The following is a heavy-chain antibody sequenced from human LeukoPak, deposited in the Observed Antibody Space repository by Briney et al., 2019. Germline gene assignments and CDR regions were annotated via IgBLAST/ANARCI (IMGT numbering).Heavy chain of an antibody. CDR1: GGSISSYY. V-gene: IGHV4-59*01. J-gene: IGHJ3*02. Sequence: SETLCLTCTDSGGSISSYYWSWIRQPPGKGLDWIGTIYYSGSTNYNPSLKSRVTISVDTYYNQFSLKLSSMTAPDTSVYYYARYPHYYGSGSITDDAFDIWGQGTMVTVSS. CDR3: ARYPHYYGSGSITDDAFDI. CDR2: IYYSGST. D-gene: IGHD3-10*01.